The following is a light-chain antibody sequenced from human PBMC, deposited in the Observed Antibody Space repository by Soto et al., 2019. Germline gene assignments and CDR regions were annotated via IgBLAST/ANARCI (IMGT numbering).Light chain of an antibody. J-gene: IGKJ1*01. Sequence: DIQMTQSPSTLSASVGDRVTITCRASQSTSTWLAWYQHKPGKAPNLLIYKASSLESGVPSRFSGSGSGTEFTLTISSLQPDDVATYYCQQYGRFRTFGQGTKLEIK. CDR1: QSTSTW. CDR2: KAS. V-gene: IGKV1-5*03. CDR3: QQYGRFRT.